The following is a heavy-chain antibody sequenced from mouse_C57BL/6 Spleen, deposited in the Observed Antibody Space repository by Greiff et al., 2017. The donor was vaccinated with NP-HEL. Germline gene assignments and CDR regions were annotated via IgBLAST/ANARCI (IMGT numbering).Heavy chain of an antibody. CDR1: GYTFTSYW. D-gene: IGHD3-3*01. CDR2: IHPNSGST. Sequence: QVQLQQPGAELVKPGASVKLSCKASGYTFTSYWMHWVKQRPGQGLEWIGMIHPNSGSTNYNEKFKSKATLTVDKSSSTAYMQLSSLTSEDSAVYYCARRGLDYYDAMDYWGQGTSVTVSS. CDR3: ARRGLDYYDAMDY. J-gene: IGHJ4*01. V-gene: IGHV1-64*01.